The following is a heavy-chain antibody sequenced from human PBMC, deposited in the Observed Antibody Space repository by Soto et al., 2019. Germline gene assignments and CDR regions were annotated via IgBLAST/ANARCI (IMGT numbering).Heavy chain of an antibody. CDR1: GFTFSSYW. V-gene: IGHV3-74*01. CDR2: INRDGSST. D-gene: IGHD3-9*01. CDR3: ARGPHDYDISTGLMDY. J-gene: IGHJ4*02. Sequence: EVKLVESGGGLVQPGGSLRLSCAASGFTFSSYWMHWVRQAPGKGLVWVSRINRDGSSTSYADSVKGRFTISRDNAKNTLYLQMNSLRAEDTAVYYCARGPHDYDISTGLMDYWGQGTLVTVSS.